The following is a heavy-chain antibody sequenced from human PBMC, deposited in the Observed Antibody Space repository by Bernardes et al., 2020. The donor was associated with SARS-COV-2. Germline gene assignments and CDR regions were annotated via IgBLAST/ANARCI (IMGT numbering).Heavy chain of an antibody. CDR2: VYYTGST. Sequence: SETLSLTCTVSGESVSSVSYYWSWLRQSPGKGLESIGHVYYTGSTTYNPSLRSRVTISLDTSKNQFSLNLTSVTAADSALYYCARDNTVTTGWFDPWGQGTLVTISS. J-gene: IGHJ5*02. V-gene: IGHV4-61*01. CDR3: ARDNTVTTGWFDP. D-gene: IGHD4-17*01. CDR1: GESVSSVSYY.